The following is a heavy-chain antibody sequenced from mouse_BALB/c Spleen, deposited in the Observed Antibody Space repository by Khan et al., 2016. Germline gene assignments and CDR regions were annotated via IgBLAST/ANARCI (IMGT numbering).Heavy chain of an antibody. CDR1: GYTFTDFY. Sequence: QVQLKQSGAELARPGASVKLSCKASGYTFTDFYINWVKQRTGQGLEWIGEIYPGSGDAYYNEKFKGMATLTADQSSSTAYMQLSSLTSEDSAVXFCARAGYYYGSSVWAMDYWGRGTSVTVSS. J-gene: IGHJ4*01. CDR2: IYPGSGDA. D-gene: IGHD1-1*01. CDR3: ARAGYYYGSSVWAMDY. V-gene: IGHV1-77*01.